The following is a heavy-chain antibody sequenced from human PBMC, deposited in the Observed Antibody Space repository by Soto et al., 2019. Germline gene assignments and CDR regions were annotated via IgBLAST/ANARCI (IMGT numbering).Heavy chain of an antibody. Sequence: SETLSLTCTVSGGSISNYYWSWVRQSPGKGLEWIGYIFYIGTTNYNPSLKSRATISLDTSKNQFSLKLRSVAAADTAVYYCVRGGGGYGNGTIDYWGQGTLVTVSS. CDR3: VRGGGGYGNGTIDY. CDR1: GGSISNYY. D-gene: IGHD5-18*01. J-gene: IGHJ4*02. CDR2: IFYIGTT. V-gene: IGHV4-59*01.